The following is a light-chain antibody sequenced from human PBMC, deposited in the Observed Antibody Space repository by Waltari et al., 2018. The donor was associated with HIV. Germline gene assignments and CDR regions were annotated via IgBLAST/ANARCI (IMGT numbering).Light chain of an antibody. CDR3: AAWDDSLSGHWV. V-gene: IGLV1-47*01. CDR1: SSNIGSTF. CDR2: RNN. Sequence: QSVLTQPPSASGTPGQRVTISCSGSSSNIGSTFVYWYPQLPGTAPKLLIYRNNQRPSGVPDRFSGSKSGTSASLAISGLRSEDEADYYCAAWDDSLSGHWVFGGGTKVTVL. J-gene: IGLJ3*02.